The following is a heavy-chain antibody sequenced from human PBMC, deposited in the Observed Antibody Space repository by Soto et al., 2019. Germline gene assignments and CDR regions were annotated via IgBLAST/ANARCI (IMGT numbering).Heavy chain of an antibody. Sequence: SETLSLTCTVSGGSISSYYWSWIRQPPGKGLEWIGYIYYSGSTNYNPSLKSRVTILVDTSKNQFSLKLSSVTAADTAVYYCARGTYYYDSSGYLASPFDYWGQGTLVTVSS. CDR1: GGSISSYY. CDR3: ARGTYYYDSSGYLASPFDY. V-gene: IGHV4-59*01. J-gene: IGHJ4*02. D-gene: IGHD3-22*01. CDR2: IYYSGST.